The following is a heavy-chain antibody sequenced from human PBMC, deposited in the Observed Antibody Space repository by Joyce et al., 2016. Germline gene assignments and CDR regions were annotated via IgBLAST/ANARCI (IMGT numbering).Heavy chain of an antibody. Sequence: QVQLQQSGPGLVKPSQTLALTCTVSRGSISSHGYYWNWIRQFPGKCLEWIGYVFDNGNTYDNPSLESRLTLSMDISKNEVSLKLKSVSVADTAVYYCGRGSSGPFDSWGQGTLVTVSS. D-gene: IGHD6-19*01. CDR2: VFDNGNT. J-gene: IGHJ4*02. CDR3: GRGSSGPFDS. V-gene: IGHV4-31*03. CDR1: RGSISSHGYY.